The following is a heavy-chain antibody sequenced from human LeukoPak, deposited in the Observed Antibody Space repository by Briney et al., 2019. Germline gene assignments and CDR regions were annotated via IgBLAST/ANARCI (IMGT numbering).Heavy chain of an antibody. CDR3: ATSPWDYYDSSGYYKFDY. CDR2: IYPGDSDT. V-gene: IGHV5-51*01. Sequence: GESLKISCKGSGYSFTSYRIGWVRQMPGKGLEWMGIIYPGDSDTRYSPSFQGQVTISADKSISTAYLQWSSLKASDTAMYYCATSPWDYYDSSGYYKFDYWGQGTLVTVSS. J-gene: IGHJ4*02. CDR1: GYSFTSYR. D-gene: IGHD3-22*01.